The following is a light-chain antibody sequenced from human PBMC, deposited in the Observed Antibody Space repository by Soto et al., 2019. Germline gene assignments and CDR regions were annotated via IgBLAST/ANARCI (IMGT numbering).Light chain of an antibody. CDR1: QSISSW. CDR3: QQYNSYSPLT. V-gene: IGKV1-5*01. CDR2: DTF. J-gene: IGKJ4*01. Sequence: DIQMTQSPSSLSASVGDRVSITCRASQSISSWLAWYQQKPGKAPKLLMFDTFSLESGVPSRFSGSRSGTEFTLTISSLQPDDYATYYGQQYNSYSPLTFGGGTNVEIK.